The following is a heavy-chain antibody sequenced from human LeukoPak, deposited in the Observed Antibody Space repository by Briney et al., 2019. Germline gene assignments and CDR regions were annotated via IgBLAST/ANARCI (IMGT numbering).Heavy chain of an antibody. D-gene: IGHD6-13*01. Sequence: GGSLRLSCAASGFTFSSYAMSWVRQAPGKGLEWVSAISASGGSTYYADSVKGRFTISRDNSKNTLYLQMNSLRAEDTAVYYCAKKGSIAAAGRFYYGMDVWGQGTTVTVSS. CDR2: ISASGGST. J-gene: IGHJ6*02. CDR3: AKKGSIAAAGRFYYGMDV. V-gene: IGHV3-23*01. CDR1: GFTFSSYA.